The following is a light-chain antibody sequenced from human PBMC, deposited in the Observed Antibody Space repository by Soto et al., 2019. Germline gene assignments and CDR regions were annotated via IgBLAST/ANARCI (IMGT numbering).Light chain of an antibody. Sequence: QSALTQPPSVSAAPGQTVSISCSGGSSNIGSNFVSWYQQLTGTAPKLLIHDNNKRPSGIPDRFSGSKSGTSATLAITGLQTGDEADYYCGTWDGRMSAVVFGGGTKLTVL. CDR1: SSNIGSNF. V-gene: IGLV1-51*01. CDR3: GTWDGRMSAVV. CDR2: DNN. J-gene: IGLJ2*01.